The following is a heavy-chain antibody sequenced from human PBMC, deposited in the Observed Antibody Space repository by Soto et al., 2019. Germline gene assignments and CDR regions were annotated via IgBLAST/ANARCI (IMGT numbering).Heavy chain of an antibody. V-gene: IGHV3-11*01. CDR2: ISTSGRTI. CDR1: GFTFGDYY. D-gene: IGHD4-4*01. J-gene: IGHJ6*02. CDR3: ARAIEPRGYTLTPVDGMDV. Sequence: QVQLVESGGGLVKPGGSLRLSCAASGFTFGDYYMSWVRQAPGRGLEWISYISTSGRTIYYADSVKGRFTISRDNANNSLELQMNSLSAEDTAVYYCARAIEPRGYTLTPVDGMDVWGQGTTVTVSS.